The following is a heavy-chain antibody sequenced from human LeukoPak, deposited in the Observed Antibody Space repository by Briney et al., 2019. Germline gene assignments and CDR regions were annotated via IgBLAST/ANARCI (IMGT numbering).Heavy chain of an antibody. J-gene: IGHJ6*02. CDR1: GDSISSGGYY. V-gene: IGHV4-31*03. CDR2: IYYSGST. Sequence: SQTLSLTCTVAGDSISSGGYYWSWIHQHPGKGLEWIGYIYYSGSTSYNPSLKSRLAISVDTSKNQFSLELSSVTAADTAIYYCARSRSGSYYYDGLDVWGQGTTVTVSS. CDR3: ARSRSGSYYYDGLDV. D-gene: IGHD2-15*01.